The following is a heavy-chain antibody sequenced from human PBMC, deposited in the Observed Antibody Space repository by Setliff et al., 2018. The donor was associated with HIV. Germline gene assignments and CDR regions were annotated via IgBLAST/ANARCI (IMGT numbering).Heavy chain of an antibody. Sequence: SETLSLTCAVSGYSIGSGSFWGWIRQPPGKGLEWIATIPHNGGTYYNPDPSLTGRVTISVDTSKNQFSLKLKSVTAADTAVYYCAREDTTGYYSLSAFDIWGQGTLVTVSS. CDR3: AREDTTGYYSLSAFDI. CDR1: GYSIGSGSF. CDR2: IPHNGGT. D-gene: IGHD3-22*01. J-gene: IGHJ3*02. V-gene: IGHV4-38-2*02.